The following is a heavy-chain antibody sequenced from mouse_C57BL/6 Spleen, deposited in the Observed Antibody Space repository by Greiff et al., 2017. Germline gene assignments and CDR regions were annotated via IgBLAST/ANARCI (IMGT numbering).Heavy chain of an antibody. D-gene: IGHD2-2*01. Sequence: EVHLVESGGGLVKPGGSLKLSCAASGFTFSSYAMSWVRQTPEKRLEWVATIIDGGSYTYYPDNVKGRFTISRDNAKNNLYLQMSHLKSEDTAMYYCARDEGTMVTTGGSFDYWGQGTTLTVSS. CDR1: GFTFSSYA. J-gene: IGHJ2*01. CDR3: ARDEGTMVTTGGSFDY. CDR2: IIDGGSYT. V-gene: IGHV5-4*01.